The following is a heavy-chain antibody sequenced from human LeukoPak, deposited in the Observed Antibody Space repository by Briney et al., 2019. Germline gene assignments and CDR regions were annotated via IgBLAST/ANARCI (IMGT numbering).Heavy chain of an antibody. J-gene: IGHJ6*02. V-gene: IGHV1-46*01. CDR1: GYTFTSYY. CDR2: INPSGGST. D-gene: IGHD6-13*01. CDR3: ARDPYSSSWYSYYYYGMDV. Sequence: ASVKVSCKASGYTFTSYYMHGVRQAPGQGLEWMGIINPSGGSTSYAQKFQGRVTMTRDTSTSTVYMELSSLRSEDTAVYYCARDPYSSSWYSYYYYGMDVWGQGTTVTVSS.